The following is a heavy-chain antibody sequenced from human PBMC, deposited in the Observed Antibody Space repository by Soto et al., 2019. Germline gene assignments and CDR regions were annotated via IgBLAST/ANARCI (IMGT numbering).Heavy chain of an antibody. D-gene: IGHD1-26*01. CDR3: ATVRWELHDAFDI. V-gene: IGHV4-31*03. CDR2: IYHSGMT. J-gene: IGHJ3*02. Sequence: QVQLQESGPGLVKPSQTLSLTCTVSGGSISTGGYYWSWIRQHPGRGLEWIGYIYHSGMTYSNPSLQSRVAISIDTSKTQFSLKLSSVTAADTAVYYCATVRWELHDAFDIWGQGTMVSVSS. CDR1: GGSISTGGYY.